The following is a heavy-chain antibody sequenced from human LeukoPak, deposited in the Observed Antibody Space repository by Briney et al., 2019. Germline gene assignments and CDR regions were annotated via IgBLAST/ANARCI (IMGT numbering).Heavy chain of an antibody. CDR2: ISYDGSNK. CDR1: GFTFSSYA. CDR3: ARDGDCYSSGSIPDY. D-gene: IGHD3-10*01. Sequence: GGSLRLSCAASGFTFSSYALHWVRQAPGKGLEWVAVISYDGSNKNYADSVKGRFTISRDNSKNTLYLQMNSLRAEDTAVYYCARDGDCYSSGSIPDYWGQGTLVTVSS. V-gene: IGHV3-30-3*01. J-gene: IGHJ4*02.